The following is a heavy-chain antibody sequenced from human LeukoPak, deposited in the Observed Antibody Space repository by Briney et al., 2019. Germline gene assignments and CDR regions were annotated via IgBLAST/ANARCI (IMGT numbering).Heavy chain of an antibody. CDR2: IYYSGST. Sequence: SETLSLTCTVSGGSISSYYWSWIRQPPGKGLEWIGYIYYSGSTNYNPSLKSRVTISVDTSKNQFSLKLSSVTAADTAVYYCARVLVGATSDAFDIWGQGTMVTVSS. J-gene: IGHJ3*02. V-gene: IGHV4-59*01. CDR3: ARVLVGATSDAFDI. CDR1: GGSISSYY. D-gene: IGHD1-26*01.